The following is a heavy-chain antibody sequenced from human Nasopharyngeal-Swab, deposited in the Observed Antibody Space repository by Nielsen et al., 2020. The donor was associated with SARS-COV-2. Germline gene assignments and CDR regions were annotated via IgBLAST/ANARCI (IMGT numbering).Heavy chain of an antibody. J-gene: IGHJ6*02. V-gene: IGHV4-34*01. CDR2: INHSGST. D-gene: IGHD3-10*01. CDR3: ARVRMVRGPLYYYYYGMDV. CDR1: GGSISSYY. Sequence: SETLSLTCTVSGGSISSYYWSWIRQPPGKGLEWIGEINHSGSTNYNPSLKSRVTISVDTSKNQFSLKLSSVTAADTAVYYCARVRMVRGPLYYYYYGMDVWGQGTTVTVSS.